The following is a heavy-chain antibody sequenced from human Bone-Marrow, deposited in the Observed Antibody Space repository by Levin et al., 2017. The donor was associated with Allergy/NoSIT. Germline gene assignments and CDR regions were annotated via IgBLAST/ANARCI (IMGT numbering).Heavy chain of an antibody. Sequence: GESLKISCTASGFSFSNYGMHWVRQSPGTGLEWVAVISHDGNKRFYSDSVKGRFTISRDYSKNTVYLQMNGLRSDETAVYFCSRDTSRRPSSVFSPLSAHNNYDVYAMDVWGQGTTVTVSS. J-gene: IGHJ6*02. CDR1: GFSFSNYG. CDR2: ISHDGNKR. V-gene: IGHV3-30*14. D-gene: IGHD3-10*01. CDR3: SRDTSRRPSSVFSPLSAHNNYDVYAMDV.